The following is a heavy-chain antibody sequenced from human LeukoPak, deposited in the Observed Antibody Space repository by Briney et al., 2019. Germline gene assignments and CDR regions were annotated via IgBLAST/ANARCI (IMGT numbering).Heavy chain of an antibody. V-gene: IGHV4-34*01. D-gene: IGHD3-22*01. CDR1: GGSFSGYY. J-gene: IGHJ4*02. Sequence: PSETLSLTCAVYGGSFSGYYWSWIRQPPGKGLEWIGEINHSGSTNYNPSLKSRVTISVDTSKNQFSLKLSSVTAADTAVYYCARGGPVLDSSDSEGSYYFDYWGQGTLVTVSS. CDR3: ARGGPVLDSSDSEGSYYFDY. CDR2: INHSGST.